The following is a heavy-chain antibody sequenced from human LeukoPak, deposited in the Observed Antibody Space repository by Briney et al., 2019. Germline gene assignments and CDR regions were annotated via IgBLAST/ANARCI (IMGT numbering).Heavy chain of an antibody. V-gene: IGHV3-30*04. CDR1: GFTFSSYA. J-gene: IGHJ6*04. CDR3: ARDPEIAAAGSLPYYYYYGMDV. D-gene: IGHD6-13*01. Sequence: GGSLRLSCAASGFTFSSYAMHWVRQAPGKGLEWVAVISYDGSNKYYADSVKGRFTISRDNSKNTLYLQMNSLRAEDTAVCYCARDPEIAAAGSLPYYYYYGMDVWGKGTTVTVSS. CDR2: ISYDGSNK.